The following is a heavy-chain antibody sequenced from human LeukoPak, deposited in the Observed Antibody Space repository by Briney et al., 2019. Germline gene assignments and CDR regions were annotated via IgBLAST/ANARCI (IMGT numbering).Heavy chain of an antibody. CDR2: INHSGST. Sequence: SETLSLTCAVYGGSFSGYYWSCIRQPPGKGLEWIGEINHSGSTNYNPSLKSRVTISVDTSKNQFSLKLSSVTAADTAVYYCVTNFDPDVDWGQGTLVTVSS. CDR1: GGSFSGYY. J-gene: IGHJ4*02. D-gene: IGHD3-9*01. CDR3: VTNFDPDVD. V-gene: IGHV4-34*01.